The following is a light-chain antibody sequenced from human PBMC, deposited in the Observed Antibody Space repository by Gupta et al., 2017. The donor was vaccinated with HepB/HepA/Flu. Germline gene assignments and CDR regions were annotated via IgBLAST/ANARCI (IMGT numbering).Light chain of an antibody. Sequence: QSALPQPASVSGSPGQSITIPCPGSSSDVGGFNSVSWYQQYPGRAPKLLIYDVSNRPSGVSYRFSVSKSGNTASLTISGLQAEDDADYYCSSFRTGSTLVVFGGGTKVTVL. CDR1: SSDVGGFNS. J-gene: IGLJ2*01. CDR3: SSFRTGSTLVV. CDR2: DVS. V-gene: IGLV2-14*03.